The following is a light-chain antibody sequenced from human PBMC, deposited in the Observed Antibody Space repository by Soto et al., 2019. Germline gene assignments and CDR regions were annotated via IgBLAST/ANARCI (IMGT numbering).Light chain of an antibody. CDR3: QHYNSYSEA. V-gene: IGKV3-11*01. J-gene: IGKJ1*01. CDR2: DAS. Sequence: EIVLTQSPATLSLSPGERATLSCRTSQSVSSHLAWYQQKPGQAPRLLIHDASSRATGTPARFSGSGFGTDFTLTISSLQPDDFATYYCQHYNSYSEAFGQGTKVELK. CDR1: QSVSSH.